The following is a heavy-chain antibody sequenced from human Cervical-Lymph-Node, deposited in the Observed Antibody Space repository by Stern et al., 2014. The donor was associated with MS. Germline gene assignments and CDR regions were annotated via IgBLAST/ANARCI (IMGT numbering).Heavy chain of an antibody. CDR2: IYTSGRT. CDR1: GGSISSGSYY. Sequence: QVQLQESGPGLVKPSQTLSLTCTVSGGSISSGSYYWSWIRQPAGKGLEWIGRIYTSGRTNYNPSLKSRVTISVDTSKNQFSLKLSSGTAADTAVYYCARDRPSHAFDIWGQGTMVTVSS. CDR3: ARDRPSHAFDI. V-gene: IGHV4-61*02. J-gene: IGHJ3*02.